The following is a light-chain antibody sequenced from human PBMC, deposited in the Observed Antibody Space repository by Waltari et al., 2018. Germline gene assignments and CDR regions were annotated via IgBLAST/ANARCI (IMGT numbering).Light chain of an antibody. Sequence: EVLMTQSPATLSVSPGERATLSCSASQSIARNLAWYQQKPGQAPRLLIYGASTRATDVPDRFSGSGSGTEFTLTISSLQSEDFAVYYCQQYNNWRTFGQGTKLEIK. CDR1: QSIARN. V-gene: IGKV3-15*01. CDR2: GAS. CDR3: QQYNNWRT. J-gene: IGKJ2*01.